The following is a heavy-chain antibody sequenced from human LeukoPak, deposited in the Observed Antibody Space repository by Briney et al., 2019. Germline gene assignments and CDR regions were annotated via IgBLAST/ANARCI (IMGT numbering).Heavy chain of an antibody. D-gene: IGHD3-10*01. Sequence: ASVKVSCKASGYTFTSYGISWVRQAPGQGLEWMGWINPNSGGTNYAQKFQGRVTMTRDTSISTAYMELSRLRSDDTAVYYCAIVLWFGELLFDYWGQGTLVTVSS. J-gene: IGHJ4*02. CDR1: GYTFTSYG. V-gene: IGHV1-2*02. CDR3: AIVLWFGELLFDY. CDR2: INPNSGGT.